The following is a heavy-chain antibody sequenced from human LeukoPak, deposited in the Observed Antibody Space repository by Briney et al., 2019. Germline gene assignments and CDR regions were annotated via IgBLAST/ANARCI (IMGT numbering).Heavy chain of an antibody. CDR3: ARTTTVVSGGFGY. J-gene: IGHJ4*02. V-gene: IGHV3-21*01. Sequence: GGSLRLSCGASGFPFSSYSMNWVRQPPGKGLEWLSSISSSSSDIYYADSVKGRFTVSRDNAKNSLYLQMDSLRAEDTAVYYCARTTTVVSGGFGYWGQGTLVTVSS. D-gene: IGHD4-23*01. CDR2: ISSSSSDI. CDR1: GFPFSSYS.